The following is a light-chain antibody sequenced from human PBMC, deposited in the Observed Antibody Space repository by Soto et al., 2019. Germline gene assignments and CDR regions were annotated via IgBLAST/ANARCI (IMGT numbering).Light chain of an antibody. CDR3: QQYYHYAT. Sequence: DIQMTQSPFTLSASVGDRVTITCRASQSIATWLAWFQQKPGKAPKLLMYDASNLESGVPTRFSGSGSETEFTLTISSLQPDDFATYYCQQYYHYATFGQGTKVEMK. CDR1: QSIATW. V-gene: IGKV1-5*01. J-gene: IGKJ1*01. CDR2: DAS.